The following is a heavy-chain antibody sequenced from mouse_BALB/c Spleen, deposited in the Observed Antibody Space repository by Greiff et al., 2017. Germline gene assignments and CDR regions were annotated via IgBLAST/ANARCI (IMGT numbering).Heavy chain of an antibody. CDR2: ISSGGSYT. D-gene: IGHD6-5*01. Sequence: EVKLMESGADLVKPGGSLKLSCAASGFTFSSYGMSWVRQTPDKSLEWVATISSGGSYTYYPDSVKGRFTITRDNAKNTLYLQMSSLKSEDTAMSYCERPPYDYYAMDYWGQGTSVTVSS. CDR1: GFTFSSYG. J-gene: IGHJ4*01. CDR3: ERPPYDYYAMDY. V-gene: IGHV5-6*01.